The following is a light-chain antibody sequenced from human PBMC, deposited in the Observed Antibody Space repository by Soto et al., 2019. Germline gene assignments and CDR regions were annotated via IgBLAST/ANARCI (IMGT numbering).Light chain of an antibody. CDR3: QTWGTGIRV. Sequence: QSVLTQSPSASASLGASVKLTCTLSSGHSSYAIAWHQQQPEKGPRFLMKLNSDGSHSKGDGIPDRFSGSSSGAERYLTISSLQSDDEADYYCQTWGTGIRVFGGGTKLTGL. V-gene: IGLV4-69*01. CDR2: LNSDGSH. J-gene: IGLJ3*02. CDR1: SGHSSYA.